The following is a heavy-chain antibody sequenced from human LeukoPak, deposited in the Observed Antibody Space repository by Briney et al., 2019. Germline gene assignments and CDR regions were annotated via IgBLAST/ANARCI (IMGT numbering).Heavy chain of an antibody. J-gene: IGHJ4*02. CDR3: AREPPRGRGFYYFDS. D-gene: IGHD3-10*01. CDR1: GYTFTGYY. CDR2: INPHSGAT. V-gene: IGHV1-2*02. Sequence: ASVKVSCKPSGYTFTGYYMHWVRQAPGQGLEWVGGINPHSGATNYAQKVQGRVAVTRDTSINTAYMELSRLRSDDTAVYYCAREPPRGRGFYYFDSWGQGTLVTVSS.